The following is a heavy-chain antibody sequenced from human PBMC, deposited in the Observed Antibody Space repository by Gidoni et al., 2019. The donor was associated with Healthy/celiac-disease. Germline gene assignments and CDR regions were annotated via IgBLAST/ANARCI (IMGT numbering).Heavy chain of an antibody. CDR2: FDPEDGET. Sequence: QVQLVQSGAEVQKHGASVKVSCKVSGYTLTELSMHWVRQAPGKGLEWMGGFDPEDGETIYAQKFQGRVTMTEDTSTDTAYMELSSLRSEDTAVYYCATGIPNRGLAAALLGWGQGALVTVSS. J-gene: IGHJ4*02. CDR3: ATGIPNRGLAAALLG. D-gene: IGHD6-13*01. CDR1: GYTLTELS. V-gene: IGHV1-24*01.